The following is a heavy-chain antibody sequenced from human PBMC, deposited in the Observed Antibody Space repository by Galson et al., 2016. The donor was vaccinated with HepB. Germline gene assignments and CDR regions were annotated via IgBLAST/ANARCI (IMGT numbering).Heavy chain of an antibody. J-gene: IGHJ6*03. CDR1: GFTFSNYG. Sequence: SLRLSCAASGFTFSNYGMHWVRQAPGKGLEWVAVISYDGSNKYYAGSVKGRFTISRDNSKNTLYLQMNSLRAEDTAVYYCAKDPWGTIFGVIMSYYYDYMDVWGKGATVTVSS. CDR3: AKDPWGTIFGVIMSYYYDYMDV. V-gene: IGHV3-30*18. CDR2: ISYDGSNK. D-gene: IGHD3-3*01.